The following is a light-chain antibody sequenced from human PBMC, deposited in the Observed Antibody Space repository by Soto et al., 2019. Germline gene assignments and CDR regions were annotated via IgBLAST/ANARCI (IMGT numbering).Light chain of an antibody. CDR1: SSNIGGNT. V-gene: IGLV1-44*01. J-gene: IGLJ1*01. CDR3: AAWDDSLNAFV. CDR2: GND. Sequence: QPVLTQPPSASGTPGQRVTISCSGSSSNIGGNTVNWYQQLPGTAPKLLIYGNDQRPSGVPDWFSGSKSGTSASLAISGLQSEDEADYYCAAWDDSLNAFVFGTGTKLTVL.